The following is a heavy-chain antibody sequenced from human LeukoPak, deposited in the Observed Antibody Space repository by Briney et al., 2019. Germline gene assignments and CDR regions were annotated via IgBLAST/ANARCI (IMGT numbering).Heavy chain of an antibody. CDR1: GFTFSDYY. V-gene: IGHV3-11*04. CDR3: ARVGITMVRGVKGFDY. J-gene: IGHJ4*02. Sequence: GGSLRLSCAASGFTFSDYYMSWIRQAPGKGLEWVSYISSSGSTIYYADSVKGRFTISRDNAKNSLYLQMNSLRAEDTAVYYCARVGITMVRGVKGFDYWGQGTLVTVSS. CDR2: ISSSGSTI. D-gene: IGHD3-10*01.